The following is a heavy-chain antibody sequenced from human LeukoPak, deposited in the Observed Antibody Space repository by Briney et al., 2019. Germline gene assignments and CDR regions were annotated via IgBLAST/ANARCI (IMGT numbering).Heavy chain of an antibody. CDR3: AKTRDYSGYETFDY. Sequence: GGSLRLSCAASGFTFSSYWMSWVRQAPGKGLEWVANIKQDGSEKYYVDSVKGRFTISRDNSKSTLYLQMNSLRAEDTAVYYCAKTRDYSGYETFDYWGQGTLVTVSS. J-gene: IGHJ4*02. D-gene: IGHD5-12*01. CDR2: IKQDGSEK. CDR1: GFTFSSYW. V-gene: IGHV3-7*03.